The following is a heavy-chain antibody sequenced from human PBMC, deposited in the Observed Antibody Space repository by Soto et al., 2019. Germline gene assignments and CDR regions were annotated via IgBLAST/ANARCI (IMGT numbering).Heavy chain of an antibody. CDR2: ISSIGST. CDR3: XRXXXSXXXXNGGLWH. CDR1: GGSISSGGYY. D-gene: IGHD2-21*01. J-gene: IGHJ4*01. Sequence: TLSLTCTVSGGSISSGGYYWSWIRQFPGKGLEWIGYISSIGSTYYNPSLGSRLSMSVDTSKDQFSLRLTSVTAADTAVYYCXRXXXSXXXXNGGLWHXGXGTLXTV. V-gene: IGHV4-31*03.